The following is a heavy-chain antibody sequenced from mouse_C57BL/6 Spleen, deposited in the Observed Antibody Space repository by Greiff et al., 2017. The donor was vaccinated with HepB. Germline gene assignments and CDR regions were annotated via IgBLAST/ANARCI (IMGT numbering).Heavy chain of an antibody. CDR2: INYDGSST. CDR3: ARGDYGYWYFDV. V-gene: IGHV5-16*01. Sequence: DVMLVESEGGLVQPGSSMKLSCTASGFTFSDYYMAWVRQVPEKGLEWVANINYDGSSTYYLDSLKSRFIISRDNAKNILYLQMSSLKSEDTATYYCARGDYGYWYFDVWGTGTTVTVSS. CDR1: GFTFSDYY. D-gene: IGHD2-4*01. J-gene: IGHJ1*03.